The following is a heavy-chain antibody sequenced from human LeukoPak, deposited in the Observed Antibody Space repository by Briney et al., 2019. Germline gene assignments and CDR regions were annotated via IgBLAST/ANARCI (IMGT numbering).Heavy chain of an antibody. D-gene: IGHD6-13*01. Sequence: SETLSLPCTVSGGSLRRYYWSWIRQPAGKGLEWIGRIYTSGSTNYNPSLTSRVTMSVDTSKNQFSLKLSSVTAADTAVYYWARDYGAAAGTIWFDPWGQGNLVTVSS. CDR1: GGSLRRYY. J-gene: IGHJ5*02. CDR2: IYTSGST. V-gene: IGHV4-4*07. CDR3: ARDYGAAAGTIWFDP.